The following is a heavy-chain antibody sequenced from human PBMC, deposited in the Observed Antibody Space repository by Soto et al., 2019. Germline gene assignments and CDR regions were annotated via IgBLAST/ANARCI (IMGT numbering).Heavy chain of an antibody. D-gene: IGHD3-16*02. J-gene: IGHJ4*02. CDR3: ARALHLGELSLPIV. CDR1: GFTFSSYW. V-gene: IGHV3-7*01. CDR2: IKQDGSEK. Sequence: VQLVESGGGLVQPGGSLRLSCAASGFTFSSYWMSWVRQAPGKGLEWVANIKQDGSEKYYVDSVKGRFTISRDNAKNSLYLQMNSLRAEDTAVYYCARALHLGELSLPIVWGQGTLVTVSS.